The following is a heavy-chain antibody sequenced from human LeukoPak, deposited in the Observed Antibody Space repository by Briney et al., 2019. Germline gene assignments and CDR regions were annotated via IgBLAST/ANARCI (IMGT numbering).Heavy chain of an antibody. V-gene: IGHV4-34*01. CDR3: ARRVTVIYYMDL. Sequence: SETLSLTCAVSDGSFSGYYWTWLRQFPGRGLEWIGEINDSGGTNYNPSLKRRVNVLVDTSKNQFSLKLTSVTAADTAVYYCARRVTVIYYMDLWGKGTTVTVSS. D-gene: IGHD3-22*01. J-gene: IGHJ6*03. CDR1: DGSFSGYY. CDR2: INDSGGT.